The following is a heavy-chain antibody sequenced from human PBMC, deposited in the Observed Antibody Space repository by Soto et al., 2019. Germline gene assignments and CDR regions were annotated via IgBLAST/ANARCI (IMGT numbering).Heavy chain of an antibody. J-gene: IGHJ6*02. V-gene: IGHV1-18*01. CDR3: ARVVIRFLEWLSPRRDYYGMDV. CDR1: GYTFTRYG. CDR2: ISAYNGNT. D-gene: IGHD3-3*01. Sequence: ASVNVYCKASGYTFTRYGISWVRQAPGQGLEWMGWISAYNGNTNYAQKLQGRVTMTTDTSTSTAYMELRSLRSDDTAVYYCARVVIRFLEWLSPRRDYYGMDVWGQGTTVTVSS.